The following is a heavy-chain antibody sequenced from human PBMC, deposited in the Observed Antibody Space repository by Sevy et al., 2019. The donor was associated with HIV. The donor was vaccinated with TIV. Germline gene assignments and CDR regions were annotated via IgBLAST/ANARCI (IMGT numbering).Heavy chain of an antibody. J-gene: IGHJ6*02. CDR2: ISAYNGNT. CDR1: GYTFTSYG. Sequence: ASVKVSCKASGYTFTSYGISWVRQAPGQGLEWMGWISAYNGNTNYAQKLQGRVTMTTDTSTSTAYMELRSLGSDDTAVYYCARGAVVVVAATNYYYYGMDVWGQGTTVTVSS. CDR3: ARGAVVVVAATNYYYYGMDV. V-gene: IGHV1-18*01. D-gene: IGHD2-15*01.